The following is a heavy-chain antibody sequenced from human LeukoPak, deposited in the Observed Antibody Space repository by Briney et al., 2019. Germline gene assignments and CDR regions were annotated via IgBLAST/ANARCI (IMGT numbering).Heavy chain of an antibody. D-gene: IGHD5-18*01. J-gene: IGHJ4*02. V-gene: IGHV1-69*13. CDR2: IIPIFGTG. CDR3: AREDRGYPSWFDY. Sequence: ASVKVSCKASGGTFSRYAISWVRQAPGQGLEWMGGIIPIFGTGNYAQKFQGRVTITADESTSTVYMELSNLRSEDTAVYYCAREDRGYPSWFDYWGQGILVTVSS. CDR1: GGTFSRYA.